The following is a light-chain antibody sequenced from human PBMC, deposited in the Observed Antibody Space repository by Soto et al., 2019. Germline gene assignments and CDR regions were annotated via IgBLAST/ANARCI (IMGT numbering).Light chain of an antibody. CDR2: GAS. J-gene: IGKJ1*01. CDR1: QSVSSSF. V-gene: IGKV3-20*01. Sequence: EIVLTQSPGTLSLSPGERATLSCRASQSVSSSFLAWYQQKPGQAPRLLIYGASSRATGIPDRFSGSGSGTDFTLTISRLEPEDFAVYYCHQYGSSPATFGQGTNVDSK. CDR3: HQYGSSPAT.